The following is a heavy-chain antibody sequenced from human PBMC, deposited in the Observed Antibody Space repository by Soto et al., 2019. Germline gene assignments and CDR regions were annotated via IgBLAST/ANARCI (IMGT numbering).Heavy chain of an antibody. CDR1: GGSITRSSYY. J-gene: IGHJ5*02. CDR2: IYYSGST. V-gene: IGHV4-39*01. D-gene: IGHD1-26*01. CDR3: ATQEVGXSYVYTFDP. Sequence: SETLSLTCTVSGGSITRSSYYWGWIRQPPGKGLEWIGSIYYSGSTYYNPSLKSRVTISVDTSKNQFSLKLSSVTAADTAVYYCATQEVGXSYVYTFDPWGQGTLVTVSS.